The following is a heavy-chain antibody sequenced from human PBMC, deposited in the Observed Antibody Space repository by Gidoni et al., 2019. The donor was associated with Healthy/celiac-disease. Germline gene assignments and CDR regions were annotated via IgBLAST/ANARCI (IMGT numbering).Heavy chain of an antibody. D-gene: IGHD3-22*01. CDR3: AKGGSYDSGGYYTPLWC. CDR2: ISGSGGST. J-gene: IGHJ4*02. CDR1: GFTFHAYP. Sequence: EVQLLESGGGLVQPGGSLRLSCAASGFTFHAYPMDWVRQAPGKGLEWVSSISGSGGSTYYADSVKGRFTISRDNSRNTVYLQMNSLRAEDTAVYHCAKGGSYDSGGYYTPLWCWGQGTLVTVSS. V-gene: IGHV3-23*01.